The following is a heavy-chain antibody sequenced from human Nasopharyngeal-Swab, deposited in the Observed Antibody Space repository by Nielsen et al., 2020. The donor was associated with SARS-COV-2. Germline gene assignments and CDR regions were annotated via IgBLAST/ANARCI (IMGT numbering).Heavy chain of an antibody. D-gene: IGHD3-16*02. Sequence: SETLSLTCAVYGGSFSGYSWSWIRQPPGKGLEWIGEINHSGSTNYNPSLKSRLTISVDTSKNQFSLKLSSVTAADTAVYYCARGFAWNDYVWGSYRFHHGLDVWGQGTTVTVSS. V-gene: IGHV4-34*01. J-gene: IGHJ6*02. CDR3: ARGFAWNDYVWGSYRFHHGLDV. CDR1: GGSFSGYS. CDR2: INHSGST.